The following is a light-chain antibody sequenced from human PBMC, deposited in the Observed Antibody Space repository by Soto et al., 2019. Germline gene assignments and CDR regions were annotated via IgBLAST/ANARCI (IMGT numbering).Light chain of an antibody. Sequence: QSVLTQPASVSGSPGQSITISCTGTSNDIGSYNFVSWYQQHPGKAPKLIIYDVSDRPSGVSNRFSGSKSGNTASLTISGLQAEDEADYCCSSYRSITTSYVFGTGTKLTVL. V-gene: IGLV2-14*01. CDR3: SSYRSITTSYV. CDR1: SNDIGSYNF. CDR2: DVS. J-gene: IGLJ1*01.